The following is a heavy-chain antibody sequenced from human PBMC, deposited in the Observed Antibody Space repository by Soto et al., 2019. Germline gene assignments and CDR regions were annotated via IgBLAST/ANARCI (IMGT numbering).Heavy chain of an antibody. D-gene: IGHD3-22*01. J-gene: IGHJ4*02. CDR1: GYTFTRFN. Sequence: QVQLVQSGAEVKKPGASVKVSCKASGYTFTRFNMHWVRQAPGQRLEWMGWINAGNGNTRYSQKFQGRVTFTRDTPANTANREGTSLISKDRGGYYCASPKNYDASLIPWGQGPLVPVSS. CDR3: ASPKNYDASLIP. CDR2: INAGNGNT. V-gene: IGHV1-3*01.